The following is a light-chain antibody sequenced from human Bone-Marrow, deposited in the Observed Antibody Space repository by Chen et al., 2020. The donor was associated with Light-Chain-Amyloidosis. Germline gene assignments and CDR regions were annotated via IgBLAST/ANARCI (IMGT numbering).Light chain of an antibody. V-gene: IGLV2-14*01. J-gene: IGLJ2*01. CDR3: SSYTSSSVV. CDR2: DVS. CDR1: SSDVGGYHY. Sequence: QSALTPPSSVSGSPGQSIPISCTGTSSDVGGYHYVSWYQQPPGKAPKLMIYDVSNRPSGVSNRFSGSKSGNTASLTISGLQAEDEADYYCSSYTSSSVVFGGGTKLTVL.